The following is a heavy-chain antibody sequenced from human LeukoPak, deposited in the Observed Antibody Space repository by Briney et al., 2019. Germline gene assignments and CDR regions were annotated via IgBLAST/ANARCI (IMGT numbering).Heavy chain of an antibody. CDR2: MDPNNGNT. Sequence: ASVKVSCKASGYTFTSYGINWVRQATGQGLEWMGWMDPNNGNTGYAQKFQGRVTMTRDTSINTAYMELSSLRAEDTAVYYCAREFRVVAPTQGDEYWGQGTLVTVSS. CDR3: AREFRVVAPTQGDEY. D-gene: IGHD2-21*01. V-gene: IGHV1-8*01. CDR1: GYTFTSYG. J-gene: IGHJ4*02.